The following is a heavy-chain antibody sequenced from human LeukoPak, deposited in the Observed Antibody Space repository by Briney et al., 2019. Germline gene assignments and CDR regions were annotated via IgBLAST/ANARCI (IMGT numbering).Heavy chain of an antibody. CDR3: AKEGADFRHVGY. J-gene: IGHJ4*02. V-gene: IGHV3-30*02. Sequence: GGSLRLSCAASGFTFSSYGMHWVRQAPGRGLEWVAFIRYDGTNIAYADSVRGRFTISRDNSKNTLYLQMNSLRVEDTAIYYCAKEGADFRHVGYWGQGSLVTVSS. CDR2: IRYDGTNI. CDR1: GFTFSSYG. D-gene: IGHD3-3*01.